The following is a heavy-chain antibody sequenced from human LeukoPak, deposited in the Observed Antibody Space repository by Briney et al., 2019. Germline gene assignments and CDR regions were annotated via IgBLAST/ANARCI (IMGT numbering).Heavy chain of an antibody. V-gene: IGHV3-7*03. D-gene: IGHD2-15*01. CDR3: ARARSCCPYDY. CDR2: IKQDGSEK. Sequence: PGGSLRLSCAASGFTFSSYWMSWVRQAPGKGLEWVANIKQDGSEKYCVDSVKGRFTISRDNAKNSLYLQMNSLRAEDTAVYYCARARSCCPYDYWGQGTLVTVSS. CDR1: GFTFSSYW. J-gene: IGHJ4*02.